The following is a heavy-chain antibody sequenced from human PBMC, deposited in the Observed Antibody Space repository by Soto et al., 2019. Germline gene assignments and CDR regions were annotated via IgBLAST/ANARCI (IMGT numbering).Heavy chain of an antibody. V-gene: IGHV3-74*01. D-gene: IGHD6-13*01. CDR1: GFSFSHYW. CDR2: INSDGSST. CDR3: ARGVGSSSAWIDP. J-gene: IGHJ5*02. Sequence: EVQLVESGGGLVQPGGFLRLSCAASGFSFSHYWMHWVRQAPGKGLVWVSRINSDGSSTNHADSVKGRFTISRDNAKNTLFLQTNSLRADDTAVYFCARGVGSSSAWIDPWGQGTLVTVSS.